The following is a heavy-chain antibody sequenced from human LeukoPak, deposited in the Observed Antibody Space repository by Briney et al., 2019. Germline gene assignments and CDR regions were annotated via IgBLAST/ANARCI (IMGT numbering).Heavy chain of an antibody. CDR1: GYTFADYY. D-gene: IGHD2-15*01. V-gene: IGHV3-23*01. Sequence: SCKASGYTFADYYVHWVRQAPGKGLEWVSGISGSGDSTYYADSVKGRFTISRDNFKNTLYLQLNSLGAEDTAVYYCAKDRRPKRGYCSGGSCYVPDYFDYWGQGTLVTVSS. CDR2: ISGSGDST. J-gene: IGHJ4*02. CDR3: AKDRRPKRGYCSGGSCYVPDYFDY.